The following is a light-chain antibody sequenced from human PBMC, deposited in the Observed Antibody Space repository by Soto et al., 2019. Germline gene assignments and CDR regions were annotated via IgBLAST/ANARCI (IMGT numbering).Light chain of an antibody. CDR1: SSNIGDNP. CDR2: IND. J-gene: IGLJ1*01. V-gene: IGLV1-44*01. Sequence: QSALTQPPSASGTPGQRITISCSGSSSNIGDNPVNWYQQLPGAAPKLLIYINDQRPSGVPDRFSGSKSGTSASLAISGLQPEDEADYYCSLYAGSSNVFGTGTKVTGL. CDR3: SLYAGSSNV.